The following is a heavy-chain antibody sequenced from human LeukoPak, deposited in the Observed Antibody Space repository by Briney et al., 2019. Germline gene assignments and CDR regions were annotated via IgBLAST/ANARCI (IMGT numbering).Heavy chain of an antibody. D-gene: IGHD1-26*01. V-gene: IGHV3-74*01. CDR2: INTDGSST. CDR3: ARVEGSIVGAPGAFDI. CDR1: GFTFDDYA. J-gene: IGHJ3*02. Sequence: PGGSLRLSCAASGFTFDDYAMHWVRQAPGKGLVWVSRINTDGSSTSYADSVKGRFTISRDNAKNTLYLQMNSLRAEDTAVYYCARVEGSIVGAPGAFDIWGQGTMVTVSS.